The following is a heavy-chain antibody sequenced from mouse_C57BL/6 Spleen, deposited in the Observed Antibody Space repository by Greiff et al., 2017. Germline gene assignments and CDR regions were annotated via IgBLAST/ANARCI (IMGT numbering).Heavy chain of an antibody. CDR2: ISSGGSYT. D-gene: IGHD1-1*01. J-gene: IGHJ1*03. Sequence: EVKLVESGGDLVKPGGSLKLSCAASGFTFSSYGMSWVRQTPDKRLEWVATISSGGSYTYYPDSVKGRFTISRDNAKNTLYLQMSSLKSEDTAMYYCARHFITTVVADWYFDVWAQGPRSPSPQ. V-gene: IGHV5-6*01. CDR3: ARHFITTVVADWYFDV. CDR1: GFTFSSYG.